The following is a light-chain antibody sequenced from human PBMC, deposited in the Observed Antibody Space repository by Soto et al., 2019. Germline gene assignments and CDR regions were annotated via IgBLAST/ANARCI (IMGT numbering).Light chain of an antibody. Sequence: EIILTQSPVTLSVSPGERATLSCRASQSLNNDLAWYQHKPGQSPRLLIYAASSRATGVPARFSGSGSGTEFTLTISGLQSEDFAVHYCQQYTDWRQYTFGHGTRLEV. CDR3: QQYTDWRQYT. V-gene: IGKV3-15*01. J-gene: IGKJ2*01. CDR1: QSLNND. CDR2: AAS.